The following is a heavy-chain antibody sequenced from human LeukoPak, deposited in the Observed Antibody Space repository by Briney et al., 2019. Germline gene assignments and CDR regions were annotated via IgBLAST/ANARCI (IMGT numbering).Heavy chain of an antibody. V-gene: IGHV4-39*01. Sequence: SETLSLTCAVSGGSISGTSYHWAWIRQPPGKGLEWIGTIYYSGSTYHNPSLKSRVTLSVDTSRNQFSLRLSSVDAADTAVYYCAKAGVRYFDSSGLYAFDFWGQGTTVTVSS. J-gene: IGHJ3*01. CDR3: AKAGVRYFDSSGLYAFDF. D-gene: IGHD3-22*01. CDR2: IYYSGST. CDR1: GGSISGTSYH.